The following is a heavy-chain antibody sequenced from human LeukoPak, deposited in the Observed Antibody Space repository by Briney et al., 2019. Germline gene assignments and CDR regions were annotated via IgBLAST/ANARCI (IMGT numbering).Heavy chain of an antibody. V-gene: IGHV3-30-3*01. J-gene: IGHJ3*02. CDR3: ARDYLNAFDI. CDR2: ISYDGSNK. CDR1: GFTFSSYA. Sequence: PGGSLRLSCAASGFTFSSYAMHWVRQAPGKGLEWVAVISYDGSNKYYADSVKGRFTISRDNAKNSLYLQMNSLRAEDTAVYYCARDYLNAFDIWGQGTMVTVSS. D-gene: IGHD3-16*02.